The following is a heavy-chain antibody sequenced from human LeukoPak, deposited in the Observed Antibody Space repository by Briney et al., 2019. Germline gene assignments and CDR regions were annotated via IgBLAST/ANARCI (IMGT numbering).Heavy chain of an antibody. Sequence: SETLSLTCAVYGGSFSGYYWSWIRQPPGKGLEWIGEINHSGSTNYNPSLKSRVTISVDTSKNQFSLKLSSVTAADTAVYYCARSDIVVVVAAEYYFDYWGQGTLVTVSS. CDR2: INHSGST. D-gene: IGHD2-15*01. V-gene: IGHV4-34*01. CDR3: ARSDIVVVVAAEYYFDY. CDR1: GGSFSGYY. J-gene: IGHJ4*02.